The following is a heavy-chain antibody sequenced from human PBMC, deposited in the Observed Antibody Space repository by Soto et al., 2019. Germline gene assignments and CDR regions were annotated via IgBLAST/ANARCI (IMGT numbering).Heavy chain of an antibody. CDR1: GFTFSSYA. J-gene: IGHJ4*02. CDR3: AKHSGSYYGFDY. V-gene: IGHV3-23*01. Sequence: EVQLLESGGGLVQSGGSLRLSCEASGFTFSSYAMSWVRQVPGKGLEWVSAIGGSSGSTYYADSVKGRFTISRDNYKSTLYLQMNTLRAEDTAVYYCAKHSGSYYGFDYWGQGTLVTVSS. D-gene: IGHD1-26*01. CDR2: IGGSSGST.